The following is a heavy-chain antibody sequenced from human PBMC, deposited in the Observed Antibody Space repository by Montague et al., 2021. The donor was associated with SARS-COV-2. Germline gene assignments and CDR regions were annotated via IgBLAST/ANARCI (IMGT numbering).Heavy chain of an antibody. CDR3: ARDADIDVFGSYFAD. Sequence: SETLSLTCVVSGASFTSPNWWSLVRPAPGKGLEWIGEIIHRGTIYYPPSLKSRVTIAVDTSKNNFFLRLSSVTAADTAIYFCARDADIDVFGSYFADWGQGTLVTVTS. CDR2: IIHRGTI. D-gene: IGHD5-12*01. CDR1: GASFTSPNW. V-gene: IGHV4-4*02. J-gene: IGHJ4*02.